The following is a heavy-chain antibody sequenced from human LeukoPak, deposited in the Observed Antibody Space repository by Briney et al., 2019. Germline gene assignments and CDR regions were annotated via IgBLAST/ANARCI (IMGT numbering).Heavy chain of an antibody. V-gene: IGHV5-51*01. CDR3: ARFVSPRIAAYYYFDY. CDR2: IYPGDSDT. J-gene: IGHJ4*02. CDR1: GYSFTSYW. Sequence: GESLKISCKGSGYSFTSYWIGWVRQMPGKGLEWMGIIYPGDSDTRYSPSFQGQVTISADKSISTAYLQWSSLMDSDTAMYYCARFVSPRIAAYYYFDYWGQGTLVTVSS. D-gene: IGHD6-13*01.